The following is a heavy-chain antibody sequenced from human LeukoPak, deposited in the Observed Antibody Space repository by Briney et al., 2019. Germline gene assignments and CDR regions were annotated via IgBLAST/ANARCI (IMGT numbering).Heavy chain of an antibody. V-gene: IGHV4-30-4*01. J-gene: IGHJ4*02. D-gene: IGHD6-13*01. CDR1: GGSISSGDYY. CDR2: IYHSGRA. Sequence: PSQTLSLTCTVSGGSISSGDYYWSWIRQPPGKGLEWIGYIYHSGRAYYKPSLKSRVTISVDTSKNQFSLKLSSVTAADTAVYYCARHRRSSWDLHRWDYWGQGTLVTVSS. CDR3: ARHRRSSWDLHRWDY.